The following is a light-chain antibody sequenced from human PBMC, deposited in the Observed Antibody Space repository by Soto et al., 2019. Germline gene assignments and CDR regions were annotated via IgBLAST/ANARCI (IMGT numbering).Light chain of an antibody. CDR3: QQYSNSPLT. CDR1: ESVSSK. CDR2: GAS. V-gene: IGKV3-15*01. Sequence: EIVMTQSPATLSVSPGERATLSCRASESVSSKLAWYQQKPGQAPRLLIYGASTRATGIPARFSGSGSGTEFTLTISGLQSEDFAVYYCQQYSNSPLTFGQGSKV. J-gene: IGKJ1*01.